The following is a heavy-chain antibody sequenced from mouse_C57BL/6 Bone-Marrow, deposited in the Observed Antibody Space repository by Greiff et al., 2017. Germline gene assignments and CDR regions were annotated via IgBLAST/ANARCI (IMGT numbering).Heavy chain of an antibody. CDR2: IYPRTGST. CDR3: ARRRDRQLRLRYAY. V-gene: IGHV1-78*01. D-gene: IGHD3-2*02. Sequence: VQLKQSDAELVKPGASVKISCKVSGYTFTDHTLHWMKQRPEQGLEWIGYIYPRTGSTKHNEKFKGKATLTADKSSSTAYMQLNSLTSEDSAVYFCARRRDRQLRLRYAYWGQGTTRTVSS. CDR1: GYTFTDHT. J-gene: IGHJ2*01.